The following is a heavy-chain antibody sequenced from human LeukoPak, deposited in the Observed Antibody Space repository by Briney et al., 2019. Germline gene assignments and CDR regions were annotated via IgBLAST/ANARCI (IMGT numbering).Heavy chain of an antibody. J-gene: IGHJ4*02. CDR1: GYTFTGYY. CDR3: ARDLVRFLEWLSLAY. V-gene: IGHV1-2*04. Sequence: ASVKVSCKASGYTFTGYYMHWVRQAPGQGLEWMGWINPNSGGTNYAQKFQGWVTMTRSTSISTAYMELSSLRSEDTAVYYCARDLVRFLEWLSLAYWGQGTLVTVSS. CDR2: INPNSGGT. D-gene: IGHD3-3*01.